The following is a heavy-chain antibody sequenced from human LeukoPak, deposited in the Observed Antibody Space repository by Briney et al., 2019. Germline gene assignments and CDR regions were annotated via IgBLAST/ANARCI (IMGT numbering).Heavy chain of an antibody. CDR3: ARAWGFYCSSTSCYAFDI. Sequence: SQTLSLTCTVSGGSISSGSYYWSWIRQPAGKGLEWIGRIYTSGSTNYNPSLKSRVTISVDTSKNQFSLKLSSVTAADTAVYYCARAWGFYCSSTSCYAFDIWGQGTMVTVSS. V-gene: IGHV4-61*02. CDR1: GGSISSGSYY. CDR2: IYTSGST. J-gene: IGHJ3*02. D-gene: IGHD2-2*01.